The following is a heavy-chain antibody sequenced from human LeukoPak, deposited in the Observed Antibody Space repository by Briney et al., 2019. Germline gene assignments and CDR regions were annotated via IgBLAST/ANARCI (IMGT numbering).Heavy chain of an antibody. V-gene: IGHV4-34*01. D-gene: IGHD3-10*01. J-gene: IGHJ4*02. CDR3: ARGITMVRGVTPYFDY. Sequence: SETLSLTCAVYGGSFSGYYWSWIRQPPGKGLEWIGEINHSGSTNYNPSLKSRVTISVDTSKNQFSLKLSSATAADTAVYYCARGITMVRGVTPYFDYWGQGTLVTVSS. CDR1: GGSFSGYY. CDR2: INHSGST.